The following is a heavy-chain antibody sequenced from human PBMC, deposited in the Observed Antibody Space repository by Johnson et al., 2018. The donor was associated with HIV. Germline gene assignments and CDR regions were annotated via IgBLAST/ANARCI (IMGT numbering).Heavy chain of an antibody. CDR3: AKGACTGGVCSYLRVAFDI. CDR2: ISYDGSNK. CDR1: GFTFSSSG. Sequence: VQLVESGGGVVQPGRSLRLSCAASGFTFSSSGMHWVRQAPGKGLEWVAVISYDGSNKHYADSVKGRFTISRDNSKNTLYLQMNSLRAEDTAVFYCAKGACTGGVCSYLRVAFDIWGQGTMVTVSS. J-gene: IGHJ3*02. D-gene: IGHD2-8*02. V-gene: IGHV3-30*18.